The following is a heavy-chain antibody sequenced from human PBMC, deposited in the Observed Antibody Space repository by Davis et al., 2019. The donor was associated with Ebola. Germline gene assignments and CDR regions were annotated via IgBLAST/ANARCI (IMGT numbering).Heavy chain of an antibody. V-gene: IGHV1-8*01. Sequence: ASVKVSCKASGYTFINYDINWVRQATGQGLEWMGWMNPNSGHTGFAQKFQGRLTMTRNTSISTAYMELSSLRAEDTAVYYCTRHVSGDFWYFDLWGRGTLVTVSS. CDR2: MNPNSGHT. CDR1: GYTFINYD. CDR3: TRHVSGDFWYFDL. D-gene: IGHD1-14*01. J-gene: IGHJ2*01.